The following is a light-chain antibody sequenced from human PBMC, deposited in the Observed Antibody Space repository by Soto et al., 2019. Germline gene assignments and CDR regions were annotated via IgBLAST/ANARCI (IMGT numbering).Light chain of an antibody. CDR1: NIGSKS. CDR3: QVWDSSSDHPV. V-gene: IGLV3-21*04. Sequence: VLTQPPSVSVAPGKTARITCGGNNIGSKSVHWYQQKPGQSPVLVIYYDSDRPSGIPERFSGSNSGNTATLTISRVEAGDEADYYCQVWDSSSDHPVFGGGTQLTVL. CDR2: YDS. J-gene: IGLJ2*01.